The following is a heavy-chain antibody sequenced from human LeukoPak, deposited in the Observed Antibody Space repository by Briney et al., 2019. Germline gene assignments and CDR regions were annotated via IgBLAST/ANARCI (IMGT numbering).Heavy chain of an antibody. CDR3: TRRLDD. Sequence: GGSLRLSCAASGFRFSDFSMNWVRQAPGKGLEWVANIKHDESEKNYLDSVKGRFTISRDNAQNSLYLQMNGLRVEDTAVYYCTRRLDDWGQGTLVTVSS. CDR2: IKHDESEK. CDR1: GFRFSDFS. J-gene: IGHJ4*02. V-gene: IGHV3-7*01. D-gene: IGHD3-16*01.